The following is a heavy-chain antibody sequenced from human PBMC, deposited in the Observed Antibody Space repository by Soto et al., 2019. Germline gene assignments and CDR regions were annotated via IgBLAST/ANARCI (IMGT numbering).Heavy chain of an antibody. CDR2: LIDNSGST. CDR1: GFTFSAYA. CDR3: ARTKVTKSRDY. D-gene: IGHD4-17*01. V-gene: IGHV3-23*01. J-gene: IGHJ4*02. Sequence: EVQLLESGGGLVQPGGSLRLSCAASGFTFSAYAMSWVRQAPGKGLEYVSSLIDNSGSTYYVDSVRGPFTIARDNSKNTLYLQMYILRVEDTAVYYCARTKVTKSRDYWGQGTLVTVSS.